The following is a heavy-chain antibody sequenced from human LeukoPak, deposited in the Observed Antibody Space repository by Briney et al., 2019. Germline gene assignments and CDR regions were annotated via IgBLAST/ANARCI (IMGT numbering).Heavy chain of an antibody. J-gene: IGHJ4*02. CDR1: GGSISSYY. CDR3: ARDVGARLSGF. CDR2: IYYSGST. Sequence: SETLSLTCTVSGGSISSYYWSWIRQPPGKGLEWIGYIYYSGSTSYNPSLKSRVTISVDTSKNQFSLILSSVTAADTAVYYCARDVGARLSGFWGQGTLVTVSS. V-gene: IGHV4-59*12. D-gene: IGHD6-6*01.